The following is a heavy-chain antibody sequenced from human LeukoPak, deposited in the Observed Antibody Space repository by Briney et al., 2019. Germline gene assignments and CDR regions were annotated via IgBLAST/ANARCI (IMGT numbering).Heavy chain of an antibody. CDR1: GGSINFRY. J-gene: IGHJ3*02. V-gene: IGHV4-59*11. CDR3: ARVREDAPDI. CDR2: IYYSGST. D-gene: IGHD3-10*01. Sequence: SETLSLTCTVSGGSINFRYWSWTRQLAGKGLEWIGYIYYSGSTNYNPSLKSRVTISVDTSKNQFSLKLRSVTAADTAVYYCARVREDAPDIWGPGTMVTVSS.